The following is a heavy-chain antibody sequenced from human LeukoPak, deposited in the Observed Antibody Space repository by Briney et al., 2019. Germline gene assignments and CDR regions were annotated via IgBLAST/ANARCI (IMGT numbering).Heavy chain of an antibody. CDR1: GYTFTGYY. V-gene: IGHV1-2*02. Sequence: ASVKVSCKASGYTFTGYYMHWVRQAPGQGLEWMGWINPNSGGTNYAQKFQGRVTMTRDTSISTAYMELRSLRSDDTAVYYCARDWGSRGSPGYFDYWGQGTLVTVSS. J-gene: IGHJ4*02. CDR2: INPNSGGT. D-gene: IGHD2-15*01. CDR3: ARDWGSRGSPGYFDY.